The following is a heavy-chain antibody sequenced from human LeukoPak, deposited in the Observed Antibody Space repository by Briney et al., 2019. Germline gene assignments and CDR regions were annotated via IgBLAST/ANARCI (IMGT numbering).Heavy chain of an antibody. V-gene: IGHV3-20*04. CDR1: GFTFDDYG. Sequence: PGGSLRLSCAASGFTFDDYGMSWVRQAPGKGLEWVAGINWNGGNTGYSDSVKGRFTISRDNAKNSLYLQMNSLRAEDTAVYYCAKPTYSSSWYRQGGSFDYWGQGTLVTVSS. CDR3: AKPTYSSSWYRQGGSFDY. J-gene: IGHJ4*02. D-gene: IGHD6-13*01. CDR2: INWNGGNT.